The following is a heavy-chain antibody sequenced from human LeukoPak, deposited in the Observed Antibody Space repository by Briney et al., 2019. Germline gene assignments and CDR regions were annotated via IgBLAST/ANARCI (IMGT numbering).Heavy chain of an antibody. D-gene: IGHD3-10*01. CDR3: ARTRTMVRGVIPSNWFDP. Sequence: RLETLSLTCTVSGGSISSYYWSWIRPPAGKGREWIGRIYTSGSTNYNPSLKSRVTMSVDTSKNQFSLKLSSVTAADTAVYYCARTRTMVRGVIPSNWFDPWGQGTLVTVSS. CDR2: IYTSGST. V-gene: IGHV4-4*07. CDR1: GGSISSYY. J-gene: IGHJ5*02.